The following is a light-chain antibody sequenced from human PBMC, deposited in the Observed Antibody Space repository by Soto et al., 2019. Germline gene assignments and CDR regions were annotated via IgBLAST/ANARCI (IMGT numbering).Light chain of an antibody. CDR2: LAS. V-gene: IGKV2-28*01. CDR3: MQLLHPPLT. J-gene: IGKJ4*01. CDR1: QSLLNSNGYNY. Sequence: DVVMTQSPLSLPVTPGEPASISCRSSQSLLNSNGYNYLAWFLQKAGQSPQLLIYLASSRASEVPDRFSGSGSGTDFTLEISSVEAEDVGIYYCMQLLHPPLTFGGGTKVDIK.